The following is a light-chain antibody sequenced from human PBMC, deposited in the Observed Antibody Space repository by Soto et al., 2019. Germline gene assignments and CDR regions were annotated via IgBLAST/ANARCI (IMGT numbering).Light chain of an antibody. CDR1: SSNIGSNF. CDR3: AAWDNSLRGV. CDR2: RTD. V-gene: IGLV1-47*01. Sequence: QSVLSQPPSASGAPGQRVTISCSGSSSNIGSNFVYWYQQLPGTAPKLLIYRTDQRPSGVPGLFSGSKPGASASLVISGLRSEDEADYYCAAWDNSLRGVFGGGTQLTVL. J-gene: IGLJ3*02.